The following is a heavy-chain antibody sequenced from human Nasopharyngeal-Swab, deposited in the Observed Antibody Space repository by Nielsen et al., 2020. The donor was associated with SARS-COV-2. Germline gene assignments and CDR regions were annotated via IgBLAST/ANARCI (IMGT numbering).Heavy chain of an antibody. V-gene: IGHV3-23*01. Sequence: GESLKISCAASGFTFSSYAMSWVRQAPGKGLEWVSAISGSGGSTCYADSVKGRFTISRDNSKNTLYLQMNSLRAEDTAVYYCAKDRGYCSGGSCYKFDYWGQGTLVTVSS. CDR2: ISGSGGST. D-gene: IGHD2-15*01. J-gene: IGHJ4*02. CDR3: AKDRGYCSGGSCYKFDY. CDR1: GFTFSSYA.